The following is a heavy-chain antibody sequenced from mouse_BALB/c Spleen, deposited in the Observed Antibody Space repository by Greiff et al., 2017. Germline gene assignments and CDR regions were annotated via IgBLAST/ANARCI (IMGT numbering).Heavy chain of an antibody. CDR1: GYSITSYYA. D-gene: IGHD1-1*01. V-gene: IGHV3-2*02. CDR3: ARGGSSYYYAMDY. Sequence: EVQGVESGPGLVKPSQSLSLTCTVTGYSITSYYAWNWIRQLPGNKLEWMGYISYSGSTSYNPSLKSRISITRDTSKNQFFLQLNSVTTEDTATYYCARGGSSYYYAMDYWGQGTSVTVSS. CDR2: ISYSGST. J-gene: IGHJ4*01.